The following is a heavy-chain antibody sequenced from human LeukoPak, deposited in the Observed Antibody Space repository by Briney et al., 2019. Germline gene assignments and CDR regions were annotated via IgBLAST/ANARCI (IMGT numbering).Heavy chain of an antibody. CDR1: VYTFSDSY. J-gene: IGHJ5*02. CDR3: ARAGGRSWFDP. D-gene: IGHD1-26*01. Sequence: ASVNVSFKSSVYTFSDSYIHWVRQAPAQGLEWVGSMNPKRGGTKYTQKFQGRVSMTRDTSISTAYMALASLTSDDTAVYYCARAGGRSWFDPWGQGTLVTVSS. V-gene: IGHV1-2*02. CDR2: MNPKRGGT.